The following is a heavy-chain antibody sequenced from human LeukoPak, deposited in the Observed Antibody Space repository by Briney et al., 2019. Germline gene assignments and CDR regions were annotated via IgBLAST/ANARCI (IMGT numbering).Heavy chain of an antibody. D-gene: IGHD1-26*01. CDR2: ISSSGRTM. V-gene: IGHV3-48*03. J-gene: IGHJ4*02. CDR3: ARDNYSGSRYFAH. CDR1: GFIFSSYE. Sequence: GGSLRLSCAASGFIFSSYEMSWVRQAPGKGLEWVSYISSSGRTMYYADSVKGRFTVSRDSAKNSLYLQMNSLRAEDTAIYYCARDNYSGSRYFAHWGQGTLVTVSS.